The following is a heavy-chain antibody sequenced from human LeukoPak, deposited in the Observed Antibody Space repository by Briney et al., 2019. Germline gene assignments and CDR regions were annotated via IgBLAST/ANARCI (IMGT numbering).Heavy chain of an antibody. D-gene: IGHD2-2*01. CDR1: GFTVSSNY. CDR2: IYSGGNT. V-gene: IGHV3-53*01. Sequence: PGGSLRLSCAASGFTVSSNYMSWVRQAPGKGLEWVSVIYSGGNTYYADSVKGRFTISRDNCKNTLYLQMNSLRAEDTAVYYCALRSSTSWCLRDWGQGTLVTVSS. CDR3: ALRSSTSWCLRD. J-gene: IGHJ4*02.